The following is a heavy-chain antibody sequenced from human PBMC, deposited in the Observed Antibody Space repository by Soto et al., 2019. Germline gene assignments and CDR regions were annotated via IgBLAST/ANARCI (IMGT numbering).Heavy chain of an antibody. CDR1: GFAFSSYA. Sequence: EVQLLESGGGLVQPGGSLRLSCAASGFAFSSYAMSWVRQAPGKGLEWVSAISGSGGSTYYADSVKGRFTISRDNSKNTLYLQMNSLRAEDTAVYYCAKDLRSGYDYADYWGQGTLVTVSS. D-gene: IGHD5-12*01. CDR2: ISGSGGST. CDR3: AKDLRSGYDYADY. J-gene: IGHJ4*02. V-gene: IGHV3-23*01.